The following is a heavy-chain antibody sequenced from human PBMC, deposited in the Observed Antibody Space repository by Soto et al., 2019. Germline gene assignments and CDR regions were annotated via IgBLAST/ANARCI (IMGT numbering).Heavy chain of an antibody. CDR2: IYYSGST. V-gene: IGHV4-59*01. Sequence: QVQLQESGPGLVKPSETLSLTCTVSGGSISSYYWSWIRQPPGKGLEWIGYIYYSGSTNYNPSLKSRVTISVDTSKNQFSLKLSSVTAADTAVYYCARNENYYYYYGMDVWGQGTTVTVSS. CDR1: GGSISSYY. J-gene: IGHJ6*02. CDR3: ARNENYYYYYGMDV.